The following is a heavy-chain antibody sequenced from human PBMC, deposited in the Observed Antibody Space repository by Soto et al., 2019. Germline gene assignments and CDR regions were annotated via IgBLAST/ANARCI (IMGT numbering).Heavy chain of an antibody. V-gene: IGHV4-39*01. Sequence: PXATLSITLTVSGDSISNNNYHGGWTRQPPGKGLEWIGTVYSNGHTYHNPSLKSRLAMAVDTSKNQFSLSLISVTAADTAVYLCASLTNGRPGDYWGQGTLVTVSS. CDR3: ASLTNGRPGDY. CDR1: GDSISNNNYH. J-gene: IGHJ4*02. D-gene: IGHD2-8*01. CDR2: VYSNGHT.